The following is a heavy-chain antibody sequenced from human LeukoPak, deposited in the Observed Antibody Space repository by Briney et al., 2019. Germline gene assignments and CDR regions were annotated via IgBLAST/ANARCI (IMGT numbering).Heavy chain of an antibody. V-gene: IGHV3-66*01. CDR3: ARDLIVGATTAY. CDR2: IYSADST. CDR1: GGSISSSNW. D-gene: IGHD1-26*01. Sequence: ETLSLTCAVSGGSISSSNWWSWVRQAPGKGLEWVSVIYSADSTYYADSVKGRFTISRDNSKNTVYLQMNSLRADDTAVYYCARDLIVGATTAYWGQGTLVTVSS. J-gene: IGHJ4*02.